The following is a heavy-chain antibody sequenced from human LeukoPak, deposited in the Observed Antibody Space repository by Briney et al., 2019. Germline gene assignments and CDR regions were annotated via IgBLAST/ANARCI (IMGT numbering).Heavy chain of an antibody. Sequence: PGGSLRLSCAVSGFTFSSYALSWVRRAPGKGLEWISAIRGSGGSTYYADSVKGRFTISRDNSKNTLYLQMNSLRAEDTAVYYCAKVGGSYAGDYWGQGTLVTVSS. D-gene: IGHD1-26*01. CDR3: AKVGGSYAGDY. J-gene: IGHJ4*02. V-gene: IGHV3-23*01. CDR1: GFTFSSYA. CDR2: IRGSGGST.